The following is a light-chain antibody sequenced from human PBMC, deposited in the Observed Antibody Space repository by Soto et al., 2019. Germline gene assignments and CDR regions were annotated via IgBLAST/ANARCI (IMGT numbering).Light chain of an antibody. CDR2: GAS. CDR3: HQYDSWT. J-gene: IGKJ1*01. CDR1: QSFNSIY. Sequence: EIVLTQSPGTLSLSPGERATLSCRASQSFNSIYLAWYQQKPGQAPRLLIYGASSRGTGIPDRFSGSGSGTDFTLTISRLEPVDFAVYYCHQYDSWTCGQGTKVEIK. V-gene: IGKV3-20*01.